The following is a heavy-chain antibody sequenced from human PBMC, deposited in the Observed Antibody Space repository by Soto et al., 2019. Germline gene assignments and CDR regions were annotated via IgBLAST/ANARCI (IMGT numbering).Heavy chain of an antibody. CDR2: ISYSGST. Sequence: SETLSLTCTVSGGSISSGTYYWSWIRQHPGTGLEWVGYISYSGSTYYNPSFKSRVTISEDTSKNQFSLNVTSVTAADTAVYFRARAWGSGSYIWFDSWGQGTPVTVSS. D-gene: IGHD3-10*01. CDR1: GGSISSGTYY. CDR3: ARAWGSGSYIWFDS. V-gene: IGHV4-31*03. J-gene: IGHJ5*01.